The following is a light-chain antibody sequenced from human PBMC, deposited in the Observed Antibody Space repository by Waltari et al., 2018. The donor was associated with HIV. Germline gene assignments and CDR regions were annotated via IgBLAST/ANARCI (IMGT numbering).Light chain of an antibody. CDR1: QSVLLNSNKKDY. V-gene: IGKV4-1*01. J-gene: IGKJ1*01. CDR2: WAS. CDR3: QQYFSSPT. Sequence: DIVMTQFPDYLAVSLGERATINCTSSQSVLLNSNKKDYLAWYQQRPGQPPKLIICWASARESRVPDRFSGSGAGAEFTLSISDFQAEDVAVYFCQQYFSSPTFGQGTRVEIK.